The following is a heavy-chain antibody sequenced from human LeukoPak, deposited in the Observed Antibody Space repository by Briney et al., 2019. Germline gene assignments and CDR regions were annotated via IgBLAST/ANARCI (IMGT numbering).Heavy chain of an antibody. D-gene: IGHD2-21*02. CDR1: GGTFSNYA. Sequence: GASVKVSCKASGGTFSNYAISWVRQAPGQGLEWMGGTIPIFGTANYAQKFQGRVTITADESTSTAYMELSSLRSEDTAVYYCARGSLAYCGGDCYFDWFDPWGQGTLVTVSS. CDR3: ARGSLAYCGGDCYFDWFDP. CDR2: TIPIFGTA. J-gene: IGHJ5*02. V-gene: IGHV1-69*13.